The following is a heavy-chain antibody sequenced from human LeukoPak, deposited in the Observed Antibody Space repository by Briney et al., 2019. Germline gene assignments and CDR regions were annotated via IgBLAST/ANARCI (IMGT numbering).Heavy chain of an antibody. Sequence: PGGSLRLSCAASGFTFSSYGMSWVRQAPGKGLEWVSAISGGGGSTYYADSVKGRFTISRDNSKNTLYLQMNSLRAEDTAVYYCARVTLEYNPWGLTRLGSGYFDYWGQGTLVTVSS. J-gene: IGHJ4*02. CDR3: ARVTLEYNPWGLTRLGSGYFDY. V-gene: IGHV3-23*01. D-gene: IGHD3-16*01. CDR2: ISGGGGST. CDR1: GFTFSSYG.